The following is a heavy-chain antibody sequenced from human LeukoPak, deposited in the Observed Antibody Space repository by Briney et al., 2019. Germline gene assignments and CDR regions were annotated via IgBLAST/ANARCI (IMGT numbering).Heavy chain of an antibody. CDR2: IYTSGST. J-gene: IGHJ4*02. D-gene: IGHD1-26*01. Sequence: SGTLSLTCTVSGVSISSYYWSWIRQPAGKGLEWIGRIYTSGSTNYNPSRVSRVTMSVDTSKYQFSLKLSSVTAADTAVYYCARERIVGATIDYWGQGTLVTVSS. CDR3: ARERIVGATIDY. V-gene: IGHV4-4*07. CDR1: GVSISSYY.